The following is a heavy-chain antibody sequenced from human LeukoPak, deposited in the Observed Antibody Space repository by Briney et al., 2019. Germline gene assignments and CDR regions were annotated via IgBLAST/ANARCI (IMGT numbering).Heavy chain of an antibody. V-gene: IGHV3-9*01. CDR1: GFTFDDYA. Sequence: GGPLRLSCAASGFTFDDYAMHWVRQAPGKGLEWVSGISWNSGSIGYADSVKGRFTISRDNAKNSLYLQMNSLRAEDTALYYCAKDKVTMIVGAFDIWGQGTMVTVSS. CDR3: AKDKVTMIVGAFDI. D-gene: IGHD3-22*01. J-gene: IGHJ3*02. CDR2: ISWNSGSI.